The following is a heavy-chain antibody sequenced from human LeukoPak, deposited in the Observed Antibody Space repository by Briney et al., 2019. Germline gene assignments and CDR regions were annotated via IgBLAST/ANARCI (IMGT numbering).Heavy chain of an antibody. J-gene: IGHJ4*02. V-gene: IGHV3-23*01. CDR1: GLTVNNYA. Sequence: PGGSLRLSCAASGLTVNNYAMSWVRQAPGRGLEWVSGISDSGDSTYYADSVKGRFTISRDNSKNTLYLQMNSLRAEDTAVYYCARGRYCSRTSCYIDYWGQGTLVTVSS. CDR3: ARGRYCSRTSCYIDY. D-gene: IGHD2-2*02. CDR2: ISDSGDST.